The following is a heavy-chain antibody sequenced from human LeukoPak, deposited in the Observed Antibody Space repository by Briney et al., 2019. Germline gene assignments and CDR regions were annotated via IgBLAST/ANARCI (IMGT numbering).Heavy chain of an antibody. Sequence: GGSLRLSCAASGFIFRDYGMHWVRQAPGKGLEWVAFIRFDGSEKYYADSGKGRFTISRDNSKNTLYLQLNSLRPEDTAMYYCAKGHNYEVDYWGQGTLVTVSS. D-gene: IGHD3-22*01. CDR1: GFIFRDYG. J-gene: IGHJ4*02. CDR3: AKGHNYEVDY. CDR2: IRFDGSEK. V-gene: IGHV3-30*02.